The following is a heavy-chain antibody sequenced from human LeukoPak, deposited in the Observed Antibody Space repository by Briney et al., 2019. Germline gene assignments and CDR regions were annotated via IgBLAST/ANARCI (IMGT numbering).Heavy chain of an antibody. J-gene: IGHJ6*02. CDR1: GGTFSSYA. CDR3: ARDSRKYYYDSSGNYYYGMDV. D-gene: IGHD3-22*01. CDR2: IIPILGIA. Sequence: GASVKVSCKASGGTFSSYAISWVRQAPGQGLEWMGRIIPILGIANYAQKFQGRVTITADKSTSTAYMELGSLRSEDTAVYYCARDSRKYYYDSSGNYYYGMDVWGQGTTVTVSS. V-gene: IGHV1-69*04.